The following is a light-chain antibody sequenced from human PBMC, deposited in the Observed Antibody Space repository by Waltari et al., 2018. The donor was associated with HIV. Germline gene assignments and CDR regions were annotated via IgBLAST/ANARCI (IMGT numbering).Light chain of an antibody. CDR2: NNS. J-gene: IGLJ1*01. Sequence: QSVLTQPPSVSGAPGQRVTISCTGSSSNLRAGFDVHWSQQLPGTAPKLLIYNNSNRPSGVPDRFSGSKSGTSASLAITGLQAEDEADYYCQSYDSSLSGSDVFGTGTKVTVL. V-gene: IGLV1-40*01. CDR1: SSNLRAGFD. CDR3: QSYDSSLSGSDV.